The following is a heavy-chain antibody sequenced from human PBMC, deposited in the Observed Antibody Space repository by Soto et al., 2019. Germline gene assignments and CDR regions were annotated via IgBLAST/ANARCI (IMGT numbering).Heavy chain of an antibody. V-gene: IGHV4-31*03. Sequence: SETLSLTFTVSGGSVLSGGYYWSLIRQHPGTGLEWIGYIYYSGTTYFNPSLKSRASISLDTSKNEFSLKLTSVTAADTAVYYCARRALPQCINGVCYKDGFWDYWGQGALVTVS. CDR1: GGSVLSGGYY. CDR2: IYYSGTT. D-gene: IGHD2-8*01. J-gene: IGHJ4*02. CDR3: ARRALPQCINGVCYKDGFWDY.